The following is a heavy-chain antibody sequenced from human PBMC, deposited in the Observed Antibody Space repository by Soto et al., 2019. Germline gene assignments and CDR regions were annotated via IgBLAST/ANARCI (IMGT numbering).Heavy chain of an antibody. Sequence: VASVKVSCKASGGTFSSYAISWVRQAPGQGLEWMGGIIPIFGTANYAQKFQGRVTITADESTSTAYMELSSLRSEDTAVYYCARGSTIFGVVIRLIDYYYYGMDVWGQGTTVTVSS. V-gene: IGHV1-69*13. D-gene: IGHD3-3*01. CDR3: ARGSTIFGVVIRLIDYYYYGMDV. J-gene: IGHJ6*02. CDR1: GGTFSSYA. CDR2: IIPIFGTA.